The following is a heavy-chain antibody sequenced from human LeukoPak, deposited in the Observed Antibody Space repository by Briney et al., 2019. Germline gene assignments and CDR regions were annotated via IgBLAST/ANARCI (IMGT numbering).Heavy chain of an antibody. J-gene: IGHJ4*02. CDR3: ARAGDTMIVVAPDY. V-gene: IGHV3-7*01. D-gene: IGHD3-22*01. Sequence: PGGSLRLSCAASGFTFSSYWMSWVRQAPGKGLEWVANIKQDGSEKYYVDSVKGRFTISRDNAKNSLYLQMNSLGAEDTAVYYCARAGDTMIVVAPDYWGQGTLVTVSS. CDR2: IKQDGSEK. CDR1: GFTFSSYW.